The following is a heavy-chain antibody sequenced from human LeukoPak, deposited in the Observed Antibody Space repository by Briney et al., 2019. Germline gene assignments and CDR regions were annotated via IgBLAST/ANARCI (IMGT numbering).Heavy chain of an antibody. D-gene: IGHD1-20*01. CDR2: ISSSGSTI. V-gene: IGHV3-48*03. J-gene: IGHJ4*02. Sequence: PGGSLRLSCAASGFTFSSYEMKWVRQAPGKGLEWVSYISSSGSTIYYADSVKGRFTISRDNAKNSLYLQMNSLRAEDTAVYYCARDGRITGTTVIDYWGQGTLVTVSS. CDR3: ARDGRITGTTVIDY. CDR1: GFTFSSYE.